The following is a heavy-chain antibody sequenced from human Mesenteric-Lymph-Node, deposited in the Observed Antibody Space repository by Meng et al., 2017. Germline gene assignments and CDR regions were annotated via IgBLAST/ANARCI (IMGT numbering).Heavy chain of an antibody. V-gene: IGHV4-34*01. J-gene: IGHJ4*02. Sequence: SETLSLTCAVYGGSFSGYYWSWLRQPPGKGLEWVGEINHSGSTNYNPSLRSRVTISVDTSKNQFSLKLSSVTAADTAVYYCARAYQGTRLNIVATHFDYWGQGTLVTVSS. CDR2: INHSGST. D-gene: IGHD5-12*01. CDR3: ARAYQGTRLNIVATHFDY. CDR1: GGSFSGYY.